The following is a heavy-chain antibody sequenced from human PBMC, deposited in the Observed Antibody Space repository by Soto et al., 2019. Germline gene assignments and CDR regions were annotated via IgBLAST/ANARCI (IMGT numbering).Heavy chain of an antibody. Sequence: PGESLKISCKGSGYSFTSYWIGWVRQMPGKGLEWMGIIYPGDSDTRYSPSFQGQVTISADKSISTAYLQWSSLKASDTAMYYCARFCVSGGRLCDASDIWGQGTMVTVSS. J-gene: IGHJ3*02. CDR2: IYPGDSDT. CDR3: ARFCVSGGRLCDASDI. D-gene: IGHD2-15*01. CDR1: GYSFTSYW. V-gene: IGHV5-51*01.